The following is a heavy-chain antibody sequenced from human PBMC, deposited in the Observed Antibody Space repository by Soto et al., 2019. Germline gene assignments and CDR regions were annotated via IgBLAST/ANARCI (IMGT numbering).Heavy chain of an antibody. V-gene: IGHV1-8*01. CDR1: GYTFTEFD. CDR3: ARVVRFFGGHAGY. J-gene: IGHJ4*02. Sequence: QVLLVQSGADVKKPGASVKVSCKTSGYTFTEFDINWVRQAPGQGLEWMGWMNTKTGNTGYAQKFQGRVTITTDTSISTAYMELRRLRSEDTAVYYCARVVRFFGGHAGYWGPGKLVTVSS. CDR2: MNTKTGNT. D-gene: IGHD3-3*01.